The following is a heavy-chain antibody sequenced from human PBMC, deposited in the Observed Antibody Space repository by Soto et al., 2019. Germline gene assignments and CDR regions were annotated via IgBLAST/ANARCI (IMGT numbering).Heavy chain of an antibody. Sequence: QVQLVQSGAEVKKPGASVKVSCKASGYTFTSYYMHWVRQAPAQGLEWMGIINPSGGSTPYAQKLQGRVTMTRDMSTSTVYMELRSLGSEDTAVCYCARGDIVAIFGMDVWGQGTTVTVSS. CDR3: ARGDIVAIFGMDV. CDR2: INPSGGST. J-gene: IGHJ6*02. V-gene: IGHV1-46*01. CDR1: GYTFTSYY. D-gene: IGHD5-12*01.